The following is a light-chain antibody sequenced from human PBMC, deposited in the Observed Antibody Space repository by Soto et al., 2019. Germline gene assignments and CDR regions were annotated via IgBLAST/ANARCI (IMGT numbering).Light chain of an antibody. V-gene: IGKV3-20*01. CDR2: DAS. CDR3: QNYASSPRE. Sequence: EIVLTHSPATLSLSPGEIATLSCRAIQSVSSYLAWYQQKPGQAPRLLIYDASSRATGIPDRFSGSGSGTDFTLTISRLEPEDFAVYYCQNYASSPREFGQGTKVDIK. J-gene: IGKJ1*01. CDR1: QSVSSY.